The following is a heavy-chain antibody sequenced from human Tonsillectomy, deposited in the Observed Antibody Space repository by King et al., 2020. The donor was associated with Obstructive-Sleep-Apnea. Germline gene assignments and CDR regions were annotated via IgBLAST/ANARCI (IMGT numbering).Heavy chain of an antibody. CDR1: GYTFTGYY. D-gene: IGHD5-18*01. CDR2: INPNSGGI. Sequence: VQLVESGAEVKKPGASVKVSCKASGYTFTGYYMHWVRQAPGQGLEWMGWINPNSGGINYAQKFQGRVTMTGDTSISTAYMELRRLRSDDTAVYYCAGNGVRGYRFGPKWFDPWGQGTLVTVSS. CDR3: AGNGVRGYRFGPKWFDP. J-gene: IGHJ5*02. V-gene: IGHV1-2*02.